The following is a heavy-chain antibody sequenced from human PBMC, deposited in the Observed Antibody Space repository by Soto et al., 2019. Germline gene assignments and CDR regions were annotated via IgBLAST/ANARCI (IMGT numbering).Heavy chain of an antibody. CDR2: ISDDGSNI. CDR3: AKAGRDFWSGRSFFDY. V-gene: IGHV3-30*18. CDR1: GFSFSSHV. D-gene: IGHD3-3*01. Sequence: GGSLRLSCAASGFSFSSHVMHWVRQAPGKGLEWVAFISDDGSNIYYGDSVKGRFTISRDNSKNTLYLQMNSLRAEDTAVYYCAKAGRDFWSGRSFFDYWGQGTLVTVSS. J-gene: IGHJ4*02.